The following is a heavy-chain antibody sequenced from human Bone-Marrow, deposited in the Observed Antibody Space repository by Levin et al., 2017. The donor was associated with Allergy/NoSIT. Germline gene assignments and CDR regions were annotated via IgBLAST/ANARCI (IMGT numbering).Heavy chain of an antibody. J-gene: IGHJ3*02. CDR3: ARRIRLGVAAARAAFDI. D-gene: IGHD6-13*01. Sequence: SQTLSLTCTVSGGSISSSYWSWIRQPPGKGLEWIGYIYYSGSTNYNPSLKSRVTISVDTSKNQFSLKLSSVTAADTAVYYCARRIRLGVAAARAAFDIWGQGTMVTVSS. CDR1: GGSISSSY. CDR2: IYYSGST. V-gene: IGHV4-59*01.